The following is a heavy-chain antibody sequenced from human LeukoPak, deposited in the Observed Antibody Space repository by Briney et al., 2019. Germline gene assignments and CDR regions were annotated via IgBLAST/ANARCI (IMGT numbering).Heavy chain of an antibody. CDR2: ISSSGSTI. V-gene: IGHV3-48*03. J-gene: IGHJ4*02. CDR1: GFTFSSYE. D-gene: IGHD3-10*01. CDR3: ARASGELYDWAFDY. Sequence: GGSLRLSCAASGFTFSSYEMNWVRQAPGKGLEWVSYISSSGSTIYYADSVKGRFTISRDNAKNSLYLQMNSLRAEDTAVYYCARASGELYDWAFDYWGQGTLVTVSS.